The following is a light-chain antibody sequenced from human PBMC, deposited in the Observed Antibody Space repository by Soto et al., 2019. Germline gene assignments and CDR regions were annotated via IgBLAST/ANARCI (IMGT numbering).Light chain of an antibody. Sequence: EIVLTQSPGTLSLSPGERATLSCRASQSLSINSLAWYQQKPGQSPRLLVYGASTRDTGIPDRFRGSGSGTYFSLTISSLEPEDFAMYDCQHYDGSPLNFGPGTKVDIK. CDR1: QSLSINS. CDR3: QHYDGSPLN. CDR2: GAS. V-gene: IGKV3-20*01. J-gene: IGKJ3*01.